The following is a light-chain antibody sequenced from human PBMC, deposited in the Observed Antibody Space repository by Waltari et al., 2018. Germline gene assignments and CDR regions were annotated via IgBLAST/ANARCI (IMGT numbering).Light chain of an antibody. CDR1: SSDVGGYNY. V-gene: IGLV2-14*03. CDR3: GSFISSTTGI. J-gene: IGLJ2*01. Sequence: QSALTQPDSVSGSPGQSITISCTGTSSDVGGYNYVSWYQQYPGKAPKVIIYDAINRPSGVSNRFSVSKSGNSASLTISGLQAEDEADYYCGSFISSTTGIFGGGTRLTVL. CDR2: DAI.